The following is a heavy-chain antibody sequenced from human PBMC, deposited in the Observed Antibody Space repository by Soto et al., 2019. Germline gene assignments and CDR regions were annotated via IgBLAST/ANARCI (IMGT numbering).Heavy chain of an antibody. D-gene: IGHD3-22*01. Sequence: ASVKVSCKASGYTFTSYAMHWVRQAPGQRLEWMGWINAGNGNTKYSQKFQGRVTITRDTSASTAYMELSSLRSEDTAVYYCAREGVDSSGFYYNWFDPWGQGTLVTVSS. CDR3: AREGVDSSGFYYNWFDP. J-gene: IGHJ5*02. CDR2: INAGNGNT. V-gene: IGHV1-3*01. CDR1: GYTFTSYA.